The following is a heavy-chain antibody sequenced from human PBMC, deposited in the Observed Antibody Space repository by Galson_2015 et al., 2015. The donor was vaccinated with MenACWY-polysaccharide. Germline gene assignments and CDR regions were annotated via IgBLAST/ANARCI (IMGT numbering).Heavy chain of an antibody. J-gene: IGHJ4*02. CDR1: GFTFSNYA. D-gene: IGHD5-18*01. CDR3: ARFGYSPGKYQFDY. Sequence: SLRLSCAASGFTFSNYAMSWVRQAPGKGLEWVSTIGSSGSNTYYADSVKGRFTISRDNSKNTLYLQMNSLRAEDTAVYYCARFGYSPGKYQFDYWGQGTLVAVSS. CDR2: IGSSGSNT. V-gene: IGHV3-23*01.